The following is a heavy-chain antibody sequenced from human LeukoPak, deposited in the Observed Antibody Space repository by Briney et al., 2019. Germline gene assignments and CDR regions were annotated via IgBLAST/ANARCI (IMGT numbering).Heavy chain of an antibody. D-gene: IGHD2-15*01. Sequence: GGSLRLSCAASGFTFSSYNMNWVRQAPGKGLEWVSSISSSSSYIYYADSVKGRFTISRDNAKNSLYLQMNSLRAEDTAVYYCARDLEVAAAPDYWGQGTLVTVPP. CDR2: ISSSSSYI. CDR1: GFTFSSYN. CDR3: ARDLEVAAAPDY. V-gene: IGHV3-21*01. J-gene: IGHJ4*02.